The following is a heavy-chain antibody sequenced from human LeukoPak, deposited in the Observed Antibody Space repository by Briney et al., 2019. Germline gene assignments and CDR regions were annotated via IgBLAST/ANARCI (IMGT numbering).Heavy chain of an antibody. CDR3: ARDRSCSSTSCYTENWFDP. Sequence: GGSLRLSCAASGFTFSSYWMHWVRQAPGKGLVWVSRINSDGSSTSYADSVKGRFTISRDNAKNTLYLQMNSLRAEDTAVYYCARDRSCSSTSCYTENWFDPWGQGTLVTVSS. D-gene: IGHD2-2*02. V-gene: IGHV3-74*01. CDR2: INSDGSST. CDR1: GFTFSSYW. J-gene: IGHJ5*02.